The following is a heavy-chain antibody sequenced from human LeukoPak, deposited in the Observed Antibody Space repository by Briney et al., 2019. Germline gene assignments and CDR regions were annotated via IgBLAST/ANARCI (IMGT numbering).Heavy chain of an antibody. Sequence: PSETLSLTCTVSGGSISSSSYYWGWIRQPPGKGLEWIGSIYYSGSTYYNPSLKSRVTISVDTSKNQFSLKLSSVTAADTAVYYCARVTLKSIVGATQGEPGVTIDAFDIWGQGTMVTVSS. V-gene: IGHV4-39*07. CDR3: ARVTLKSIVGATQGEPGVTIDAFDI. D-gene: IGHD1-26*01. CDR2: IYYSGST. J-gene: IGHJ3*02. CDR1: GGSISSSSYY.